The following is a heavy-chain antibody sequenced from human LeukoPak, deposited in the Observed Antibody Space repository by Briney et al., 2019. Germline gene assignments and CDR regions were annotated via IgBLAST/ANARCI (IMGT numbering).Heavy chain of an antibody. CDR2: IYYSGST. Sequence: SETLSLTCTVSGGSISSSYYYWGWIRQPPGKGLEWIGSIYYSGSTYYNPSLKSRVTISVDTSKNQFSLKLSSVTAADTAVYYCARSKQQPSFYYYYGMDVWGQGTTVTVSS. V-gene: IGHV4-39*01. CDR3: ARSKQQPSFYYYYGMDV. D-gene: IGHD6-13*01. CDR1: GGSISSSYYY. J-gene: IGHJ6*02.